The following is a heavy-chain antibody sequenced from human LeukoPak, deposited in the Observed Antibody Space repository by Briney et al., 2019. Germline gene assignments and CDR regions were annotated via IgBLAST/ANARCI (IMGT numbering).Heavy chain of an antibody. CDR3: ARASYCSDGSCYSDY. Sequence: ASVKVSCTASGYTFTSYSISWVRQAPGQGLEWMGWISAYNGNTFYAQKVKGRVTMTTDTSTSTAYMELRSLKYDDTAVYYCARASYCSDGSCYSDYWGQGTLVTVSS. CDR1: GYTFTSYS. J-gene: IGHJ4*02. CDR2: ISAYNGNT. V-gene: IGHV1-18*01. D-gene: IGHD2-15*01.